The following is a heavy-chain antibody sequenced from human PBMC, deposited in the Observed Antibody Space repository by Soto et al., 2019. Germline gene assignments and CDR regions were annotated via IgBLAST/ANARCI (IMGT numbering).Heavy chain of an antibody. Sequence: QVQLQQWGAGLLKPSETLSLTCAIYGGSFSGYYWSWIRQPPGKGLEWIGEINHSGSTNYNPSLKSRVAMSVDTSKNQFPLKLSSVTAADMAVYYCAAAVARGWFDPWGQGTLVTVSS. J-gene: IGHJ5*02. CDR1: GGSFSGYY. CDR2: INHSGST. V-gene: IGHV4-34*02. CDR3: AAAVARGWFDP. D-gene: IGHD6-19*01.